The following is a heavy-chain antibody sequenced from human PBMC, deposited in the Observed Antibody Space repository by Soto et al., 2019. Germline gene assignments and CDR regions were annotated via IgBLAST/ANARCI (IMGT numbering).Heavy chain of an antibody. Sequence: QVQLVQSGAEVKKPGASVKVSCKASGYTFTSYYMHWVRQAPGQGLEWMGIINPSGRSTSYAQKCQGRGTRTRDTSTSTVYMELSSLRYEDTAVYYCARDGRGYGGKDFDYWGQGTLVTVSS. D-gene: IGHD4-17*01. J-gene: IGHJ4*02. V-gene: IGHV1-46*01. CDR3: ARDGRGYGGKDFDY. CDR1: GYTFTSYY. CDR2: INPSGRST.